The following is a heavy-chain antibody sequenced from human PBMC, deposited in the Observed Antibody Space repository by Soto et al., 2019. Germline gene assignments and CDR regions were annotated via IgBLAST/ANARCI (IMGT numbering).Heavy chain of an antibody. CDR1: GGTFSSYA. D-gene: IGHD2-21*02. J-gene: IGHJ3*02. CDR3: ARDRAYCGGDCYPNEAFDI. V-gene: IGHV1-69*12. Sequence: QVQLVQSGAEVKKPGSSVKVSCKASGGTFSSYAISWVRQAPGQGLEWMGGIIPIFGTANYAQKFQGRVTITADESTSTAYMELSSLRAEDTALYYCARDRAYCGGDCYPNEAFDIWGQGTMVTVSS. CDR2: IIPIFGTA.